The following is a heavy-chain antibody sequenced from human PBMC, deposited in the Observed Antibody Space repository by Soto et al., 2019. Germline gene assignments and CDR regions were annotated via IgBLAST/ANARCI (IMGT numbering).Heavy chain of an antibody. Sequence: SETLSLTCAVYGGSFSGYYWSWIRQPPGKGLEWIGEINHSGSTNYNPSLKSRVTISVDTSKNQFSLKLSSVTAADTAVYYCARGDYDFWSGSHFDYWGQGTLVTVSS. J-gene: IGHJ4*02. V-gene: IGHV4-34*01. CDR1: GGSFSGYY. D-gene: IGHD3-3*01. CDR2: INHSGST. CDR3: ARGDYDFWSGSHFDY.